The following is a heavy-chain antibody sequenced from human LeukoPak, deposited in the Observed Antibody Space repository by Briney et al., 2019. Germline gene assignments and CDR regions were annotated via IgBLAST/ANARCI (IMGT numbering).Heavy chain of an antibody. V-gene: IGHV3-74*01. CDR1: GITVSKYW. Sequence: PGGSLRLSCAVSGITVSKYWMHWVRQVPGKGLVWVSRIHSDGSTTDYADSVKGRFTITRDSAKNTLYLEMNSLRVEDTAVYYCTRDANHYGGMDVWGQGTTVTV. J-gene: IGHJ6*02. CDR2: IHSDGSTT. CDR3: TRDANHYGGMDV.